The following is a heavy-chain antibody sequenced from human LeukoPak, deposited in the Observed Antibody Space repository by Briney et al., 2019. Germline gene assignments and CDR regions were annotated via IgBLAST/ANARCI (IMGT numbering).Heavy chain of an antibody. J-gene: IGHJ4*02. CDR3: ARVSYSHGDYDRGPVVN. CDR2: ISSSSSYI. CDR1: GFTFSSYT. Sequence: GGSLILSCAAFGFTFSSYTMNWVRQAPGKGLEWVSSISSSSSYIYYADSLQGRFTISRDNAKNSLNLQMNSLRVEDTAVYYCARVSYSHGDYDRGPVVNWGQGTLVTVSS. D-gene: IGHD4-17*01. V-gene: IGHV3-21*01.